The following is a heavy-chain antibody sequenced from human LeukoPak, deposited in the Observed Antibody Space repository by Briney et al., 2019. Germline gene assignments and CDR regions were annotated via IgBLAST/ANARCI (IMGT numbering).Heavy chain of an antibody. CDR3: ARGAYGWGSIFPHYFDY. Sequence: SGTLSLTCAVYGGSFSGYYWSWIRQPPGKGMEWIGEINHSGSTNYNPSLKSRVTISVDTSKNQFSLKLSSVTAADTAVYYCARGAYGWGSIFPHYFDYWGQGTLVTVSS. V-gene: IGHV4-34*01. CDR1: GGSFSGYY. J-gene: IGHJ4*02. CDR2: INHSGST. D-gene: IGHD2-21*01.